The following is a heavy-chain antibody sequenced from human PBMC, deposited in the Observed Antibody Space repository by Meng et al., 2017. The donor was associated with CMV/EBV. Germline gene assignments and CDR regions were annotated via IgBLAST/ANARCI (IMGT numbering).Heavy chain of an antibody. CDR2: IYPGDSDT. V-gene: IGHV5-51*01. CDR3: ARRLAAAEGTSFSYYGMDV. D-gene: IGHD6-13*01. CDR1: GYSFTSYW. J-gene: IGHJ6*02. Sequence: GESLKISCKGSGYSFTSYWIGWVRQMLGKGLEWMGIIYPGDSDTRYSPSFQGQVTISADKSISTAYLQWSSLKASDTAMYYCARRLAAAEGTSFSYYGMDVWGQGTTVTVSS.